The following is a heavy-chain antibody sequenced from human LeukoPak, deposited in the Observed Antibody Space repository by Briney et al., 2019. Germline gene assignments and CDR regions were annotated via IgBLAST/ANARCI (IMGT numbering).Heavy chain of an antibody. J-gene: IGHJ5*02. CDR2: VSAYNGNT. CDR3: AASSFNVLLLNWFDP. V-gene: IGHV1-18*01. CDR1: GYTFTSYG. Sequence: ASVKVSCKASGYTFTSYGISWVRQAPGQGLEWMGWVSAYNGNTNYAQKFQGRVTMTEDTSTDTAYMELSSLRSEDTAVYYCAASSFNVLLLNWFDPWGQGTLVTVSS. D-gene: IGHD3-10*01.